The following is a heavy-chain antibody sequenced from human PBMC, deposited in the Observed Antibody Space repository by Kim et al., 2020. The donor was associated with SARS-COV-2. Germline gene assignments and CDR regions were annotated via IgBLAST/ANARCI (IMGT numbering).Heavy chain of an antibody. CDR1: GYTFTSYG. CDR2: ISAYNGNT. V-gene: IGHV1-18*01. Sequence: ASVKVSCKASGYTFTSYGISWVRQAPGQGLEWMGWISAYNGNTNYAQKLQGRVTMTTDTSTSTAYMELRSLRSDDTAVYYCARELYYYGSGSPYYYYYGMDVWAKGPRSPSP. J-gene: IGHJ6*02. D-gene: IGHD3-10*01. CDR3: ARELYYYGSGSPYYYYYGMDV.